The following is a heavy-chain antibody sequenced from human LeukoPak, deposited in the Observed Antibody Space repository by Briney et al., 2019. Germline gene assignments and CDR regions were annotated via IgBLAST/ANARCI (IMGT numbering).Heavy chain of an antibody. CDR1: GVSIDGGDYY. Sequence: SETLSLTCTVSGVSIDGGDYYWSLIRQPPGKGLEWIGFIYYRGGTSYNPSLDSRLFISVDTSKSQFSLKLLSVTAADTAVYYCARDYFGLGGIDAWGQGALVTVSS. D-gene: IGHD3-10*01. V-gene: IGHV4-30-4*01. CDR3: ARDYFGLGGIDA. CDR2: IYYRGGT. J-gene: IGHJ5*02.